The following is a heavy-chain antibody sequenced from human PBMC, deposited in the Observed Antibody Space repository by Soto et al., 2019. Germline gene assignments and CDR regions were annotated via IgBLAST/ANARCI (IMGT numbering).Heavy chain of an antibody. CDR3: ARINDY. Sequence: QLQLQESGSGLVKPSQTLSLTCAVSGVSISSGGYSWSWIRQPPGKGLEWIGYIYHSVSTYYNPSLQSRVTISVDRSKNQFSLKLSSVTAADKAVYYCARINDYWGQGTLVTVSS. CDR2: IYHSVST. V-gene: IGHV4-30-2*01. J-gene: IGHJ4*02. CDR1: GVSISSGGYS.